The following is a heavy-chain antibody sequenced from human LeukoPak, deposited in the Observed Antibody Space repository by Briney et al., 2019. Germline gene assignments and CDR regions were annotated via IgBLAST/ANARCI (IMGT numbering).Heavy chain of an antibody. CDR3: ARGNLYYFDSSGYYFKFDY. D-gene: IGHD3-22*01. CDR2: INHSGST. V-gene: IGHV4-34*01. J-gene: IGHJ4*02. Sequence: SETLSLTCAVYGGSFSGYYWSWIRQPPGKGLEWIGEINHSGSTNYIPSLKSRVTISVDTPKNQFSLKLSSVTAADTAVYYCARGNLYYFDSSGYYFKFDYWGQGTLVTVSS. CDR1: GGSFSGYY.